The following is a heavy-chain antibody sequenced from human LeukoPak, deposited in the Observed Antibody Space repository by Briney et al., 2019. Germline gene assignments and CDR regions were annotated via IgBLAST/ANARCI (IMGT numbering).Heavy chain of an antibody. CDR3: AREDYDYVWGSYRYLHY. V-gene: IGHV3-21*01. Sequence: GGSLRLPCAASGFTFSSYSMNWVRQAPGKGLEWVSSISSSSSYIYYADSVKGRFTISRDNAKNSLYLQMNSLRAEDTAVYYCAREDYDYVWGSYRYLHYWGQGTLVTVSS. CDR2: ISSSSSYI. D-gene: IGHD3-16*02. J-gene: IGHJ4*02. CDR1: GFTFSSYS.